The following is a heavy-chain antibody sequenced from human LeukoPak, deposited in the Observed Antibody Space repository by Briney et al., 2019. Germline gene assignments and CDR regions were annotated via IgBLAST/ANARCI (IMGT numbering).Heavy chain of an antibody. CDR2: IYSGGST. Sequence: PGGSLRLSCAASGFTVSSNYMSWVRQAPGKGLEWVSVIYSGGSTYYADSVKGRFTISRDNSKNTLYLQMNSLRAEDTAVYYCARENTTVDYWYFDLWGRGTLVTVSS. CDR1: GFTVSSNY. J-gene: IGHJ2*01. V-gene: IGHV3-53*01. D-gene: IGHD4-23*01. CDR3: ARENTTVDYWYFDL.